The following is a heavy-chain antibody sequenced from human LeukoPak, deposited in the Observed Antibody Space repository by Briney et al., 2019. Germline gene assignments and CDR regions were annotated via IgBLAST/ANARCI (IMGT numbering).Heavy chain of an antibody. V-gene: IGHV1-2*02. CDR2: IIPNTGIT. J-gene: IGHJ4*02. Sequence: ASVKVSCKTSGYTFTYFYIHWVRQAPGQGLEWMGWIIPNTGITNYAQKFQGRVTMTRDTSISTFYMDLSRLRSDDAAVYYCAKTSDFWSGFDSWGQGTLVTVAS. CDR3: AKTSDFWSGFDS. D-gene: IGHD3-3*01. CDR1: GYTFTYFY.